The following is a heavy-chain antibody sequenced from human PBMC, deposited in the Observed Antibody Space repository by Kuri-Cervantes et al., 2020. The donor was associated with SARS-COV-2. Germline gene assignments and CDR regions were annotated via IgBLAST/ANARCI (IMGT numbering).Heavy chain of an antibody. J-gene: IGHJ4*02. CDR3: ARALYSSSGPDY. CDR1: GFTFSSYG. Sequence: GGSLRLSCAASGFTFSSYGMHWVRQAPGKGLEWVSYISSSGSTMYYADSVNGRFTVSRDNAKNSVSLQMNSLRAEDTAVYYCARALYSSSGPDYWGQGTLVTVSS. V-gene: IGHV3-48*04. D-gene: IGHD6-13*01. CDR2: ISSSGSTM.